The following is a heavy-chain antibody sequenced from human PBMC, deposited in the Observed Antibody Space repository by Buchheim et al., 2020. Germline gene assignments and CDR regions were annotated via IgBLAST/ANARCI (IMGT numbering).Heavy chain of an antibody. CDR3: AIESRGTFGGVIANPYYYYGMDV. J-gene: IGHJ6*02. CDR1: GFTFSSYA. V-gene: IGHV3-30*04. CDR2: ISYDGSNK. Sequence: QVQLVESGGGVVQPGRSLRLSCAASGFTFSSYAMHWVRQAPGKGLERVAVISYDGSNKYYADSVKGRFTIYRDNSKNTLYLQMNSLRAEDTAVYYCAIESRGTFGGVIANPYYYYGMDVWGQGTT. D-gene: IGHD3-16*02.